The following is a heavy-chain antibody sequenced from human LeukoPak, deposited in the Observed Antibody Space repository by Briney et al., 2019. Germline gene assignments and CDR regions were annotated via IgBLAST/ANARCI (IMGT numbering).Heavy chain of an antibody. J-gene: IGHJ4*02. CDR2: ISSSSSYI. CDR3: ARDATVNDFDY. Sequence: GGSLRLSCAASGFTFSSYSMNWVPQAPGKGLEWVSSISSSSSYIYYADSVKGRFTISRDNAKNSLYLQMNSLRAEDTAVYYCARDATVNDFDYWGQGTLVTVSS. V-gene: IGHV3-21*01. CDR1: GFTFSSYS. D-gene: IGHD4-17*01.